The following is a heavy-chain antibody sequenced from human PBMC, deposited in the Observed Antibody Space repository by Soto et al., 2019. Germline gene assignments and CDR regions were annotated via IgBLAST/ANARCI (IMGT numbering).Heavy chain of an antibody. J-gene: IGHJ6*02. CDR1: GGTFSSYT. V-gene: IGHV1-69*02. Sequence: QVQLVQSGAEVKKPGSSVKVSCKASGGTFSSYTISWVRQAPGQGLEWMGRIIPILGIANYAQKFQGRVTITADKDTRTAYMELISLRSEDTAVDYCATDYGDEYGMDVWGQGTTVTVSS. CDR2: IIPILGIA. CDR3: ATDYGDEYGMDV. D-gene: IGHD4-17*01.